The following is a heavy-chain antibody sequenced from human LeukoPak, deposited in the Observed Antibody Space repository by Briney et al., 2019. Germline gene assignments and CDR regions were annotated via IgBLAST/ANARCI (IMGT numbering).Heavy chain of an antibody. Sequence: SETLSLTCTVSGGSISSYYWSWIRQPPGKGLEWIGYIYYSGSTNYNPSLKSRVTISVDTSKNQFSLKLSSVTAADTAVYYCARINCSSTSCFFDYWGQGTLVTVSS. J-gene: IGHJ4*02. CDR2: IYYSGST. CDR1: GGSISSYY. D-gene: IGHD2-2*01. CDR3: ARINCSSTSCFFDY. V-gene: IGHV4-59*01.